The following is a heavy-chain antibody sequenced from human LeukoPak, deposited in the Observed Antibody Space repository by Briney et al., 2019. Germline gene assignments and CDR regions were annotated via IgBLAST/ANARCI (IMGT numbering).Heavy chain of an antibody. J-gene: IGHJ4*02. D-gene: IGHD3-10*01. Sequence: SVKVSCKASGGTFSSYAISWVRQAPGQGLEWMGGIIPIFGTANYAQKFQGRVTITADESMSTAYMELSSLRSEDTAVYYCARVNYYGSGSRPLDYWGQGTLVTVSS. CDR1: GGTFSSYA. CDR3: ARVNYYGSGSRPLDY. CDR2: IIPIFGTA. V-gene: IGHV1-69*01.